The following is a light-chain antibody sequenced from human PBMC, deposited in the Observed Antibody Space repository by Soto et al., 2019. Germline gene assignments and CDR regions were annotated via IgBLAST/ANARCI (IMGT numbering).Light chain of an antibody. V-gene: IGKV1-5*01. CDR2: GAS. J-gene: IGKJ1*01. CDR3: QQSNSYDMSS. CDR1: QGISKW. Sequence: DIQMTQSPSTLSASVGDRVTITCRASQGISKWLAWYQQKPGKAPKLLIYGASSLENGVPSRFSGSGSGTEFTLTLISLQPDDAATYFCQQSNSYDMSSFDQVTKVDLK.